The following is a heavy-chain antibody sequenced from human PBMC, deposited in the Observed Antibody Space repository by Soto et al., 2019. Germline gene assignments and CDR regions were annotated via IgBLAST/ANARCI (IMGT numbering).Heavy chain of an antibody. CDR1: GGSLNTYY. V-gene: IGHV4-59*08. CDR2: FYYSGLT. CDR3: ARGNTHGYYYMDV. J-gene: IGHJ6*03. D-gene: IGHD3-3*01. Sequence: QVQLQESGPGLVKPSETLSLTCAVSGGSLNTYYWTWIRQPPGKGLEWIGYFYYSGLTNYNPSIKSRVTISLNPSKNQFSLKLTSVTAADTAVYFCARGNTHGYYYMDVWGRGTTVTVSS.